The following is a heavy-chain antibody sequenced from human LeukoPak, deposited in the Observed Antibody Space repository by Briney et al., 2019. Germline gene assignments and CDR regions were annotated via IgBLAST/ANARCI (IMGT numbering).Heavy chain of an antibody. V-gene: IGHV3-74*01. D-gene: IGHD3-10*01. Sequence: GGSLRLSCTASGFTFSDYWMHWVRQAPGKGRVWVSRTNTDARSTSYADSVKGRFTISRDNTNNTVYMQMDSLRTEDTAVYYCARGMTYYYGSGKFDYWGQGSLVTVSS. CDR3: ARGMTYYYGSGKFDY. CDR2: TNTDARST. CDR1: GFTFSDYW. J-gene: IGHJ4*02.